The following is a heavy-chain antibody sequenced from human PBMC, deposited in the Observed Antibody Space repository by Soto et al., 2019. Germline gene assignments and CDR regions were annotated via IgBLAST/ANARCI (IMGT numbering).Heavy chain of an antibody. CDR1: GFTFCSYA. J-gene: IGHJ4*02. CDR3: ARAYDFWSGYYPY. CDR2: ISYDGSNK. Sequence: QVQLVESGGGVVQPGRSLRLSCAASGFTFCSYAMHWVRQAPGKGLEWVAVISYDGSNKYYADSVKGRFTISRDNSKNTLYLQMNSLRAEDTAVYYCARAYDFWSGYYPYWGQGTLVTVSS. D-gene: IGHD3-3*01. V-gene: IGHV3-30-3*01.